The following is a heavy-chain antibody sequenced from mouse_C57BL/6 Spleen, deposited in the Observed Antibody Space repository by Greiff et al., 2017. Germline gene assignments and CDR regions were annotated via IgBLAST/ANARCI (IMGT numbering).Heavy chain of an antibody. V-gene: IGHV8-12*01. J-gene: IGHJ2*01. D-gene: IGHD1-1*01. CDR2: IYWDDDK. CDR3: ARRGYYGSSPYYFDY. Sequence: QVQLKESGPGILQSSQTLSLTCSFSGFSLSTSGMGVSWIRQPSGKGLEWLAHIYWDDDKRYNPSLKSRLTISKDTSRNQVFLKITSVDTADTATYYCARRGYYGSSPYYFDYWGQGTTLTVSS. CDR1: GFSLSTSGMG.